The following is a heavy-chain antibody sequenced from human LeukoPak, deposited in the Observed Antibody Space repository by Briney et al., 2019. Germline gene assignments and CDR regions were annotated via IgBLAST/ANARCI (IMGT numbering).Heavy chain of an antibody. CDR2: IIPIFGTA. V-gene: IGHV1-69*05. Sequence: ASVKVSCKASGYTFTSYAISWVRQAPGQGLEWMGGIIPIFGTANYAQKFQGRVTITTDESTSTAYMELSSLRSEDTAVYYCARVKRSSSSLGYYYMDVWGKGTTVTVSS. D-gene: IGHD6-13*01. J-gene: IGHJ6*03. CDR1: GYTFTSYA. CDR3: ARVKRSSSSLGYYYMDV.